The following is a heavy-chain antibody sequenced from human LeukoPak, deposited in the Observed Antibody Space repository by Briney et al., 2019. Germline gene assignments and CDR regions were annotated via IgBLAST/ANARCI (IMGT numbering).Heavy chain of an antibody. CDR3: AGLLWGCGVDCYSGAFYFAY. Sequence: SETLSLTCTVSGGSISSYYWSWIRQPPGKGLEWIGYIYYSGSTNYNPSLKSRVTISVDTSKNQFSLKLSSVTAADTAVYYRAGLLWGCGVDCYSGAFYFAYWGQGTLVTVS. CDR1: GGSISSYY. V-gene: IGHV4-59*01. CDR2: IYYSGST. J-gene: IGHJ4*02. D-gene: IGHD2-21*01.